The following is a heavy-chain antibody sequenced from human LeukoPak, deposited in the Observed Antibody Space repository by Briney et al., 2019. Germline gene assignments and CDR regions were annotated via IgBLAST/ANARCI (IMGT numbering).Heavy chain of an antibody. J-gene: IGHJ4*02. CDR2: INHSGST. CDR3: ARGGVATLFDY. D-gene: IGHD5-12*01. V-gene: IGHV4-34*01. CDR1: GGSFSGYY. Sequence: SETLSLTCAVYGGSFSGYYWSWIRQPPGKGLEWIGEINHSGSTNYNSSLKSRVTISVDTSKNQFSLKLSSVTAADTAVYYCARGGVATLFDYWGQGTLVTVSS.